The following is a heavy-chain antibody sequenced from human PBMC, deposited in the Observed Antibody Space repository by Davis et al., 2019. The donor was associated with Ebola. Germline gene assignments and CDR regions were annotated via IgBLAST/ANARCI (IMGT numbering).Heavy chain of an antibody. CDR1: RSTFTNHY. CDR3: VREGDGYKYFDL. J-gene: IGHJ4*02. Sequence: AASVKVSCKASRSTFTNHYMHWVRQAPGQGLEWMGLINPRDDSISYAQKIRGRVTVTRDTSTSTVYMELSSLRSEDTAVYYCVREGDGYKYFDLWGQGTLVTVSS. CDR2: INPRDDSI. D-gene: IGHD5-24*01. V-gene: IGHV1-46*01.